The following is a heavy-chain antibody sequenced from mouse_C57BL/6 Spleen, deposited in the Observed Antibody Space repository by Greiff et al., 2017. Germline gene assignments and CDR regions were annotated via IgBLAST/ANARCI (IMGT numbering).Heavy chain of an antibody. CDR3: ARSPHYFGSSPWFAY. D-gene: IGHD1-1*01. CDR2: IDPSDSET. J-gene: IGHJ3*01. Sequence: QVQLQQPGAELVRPGSSVKLSCKASGYTFTSYWMHWVKQRPIQGLEWLGNIDPSDSETHYNQKFKDKATLTVDQSSSTAYMQLSSLTSEDSAVYCFARSPHYFGSSPWFAYWGQGTLVTVSA. V-gene: IGHV1-52*01. CDR1: GYTFTSYW.